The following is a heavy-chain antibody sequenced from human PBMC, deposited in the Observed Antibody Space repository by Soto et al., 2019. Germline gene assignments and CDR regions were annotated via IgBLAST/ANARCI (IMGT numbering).Heavy chain of an antibody. V-gene: IGHV4-59*08. J-gene: IGHJ5*02. CDR2: IYYSGST. Sequence: QAQLQESGPGLVKPSETLSLTCTVSGGSISSYYWSWIRQPPGKGLEWIGYIYYSGSTNYNPSLKSRVTISVDTSKNQFSLKLSSVTAADTAVYYCARQSSSWRRGWFDPWGQGTLVTVSS. D-gene: IGHD6-13*01. CDR1: GGSISSYY. CDR3: ARQSSSWRRGWFDP.